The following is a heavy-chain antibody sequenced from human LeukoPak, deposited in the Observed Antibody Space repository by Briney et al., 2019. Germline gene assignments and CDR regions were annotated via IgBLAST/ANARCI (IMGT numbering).Heavy chain of an antibody. Sequence: GGSLRLSCAASGLTFSNYAMTWVRLAPGKGLEWVSSLSGSGGGTWYAGSVKGPFTISRDNSKNTLYLQMNSLRAEDTAVYYSAKDRTPYSRSGGYYLGAFDIWGHGTLVTVSS. D-gene: IGHD3-10*01. CDR2: LSGSGGGT. J-gene: IGHJ3*02. CDR3: AKDRTPYSRSGGYYLGAFDI. V-gene: IGHV3-23*01. CDR1: GLTFSNYA.